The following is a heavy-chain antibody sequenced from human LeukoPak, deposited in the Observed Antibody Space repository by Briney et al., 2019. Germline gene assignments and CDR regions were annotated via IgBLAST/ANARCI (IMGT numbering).Heavy chain of an antibody. CDR1: GFTFSSYS. CDR2: ISSSSSYI. J-gene: IGHJ6*03. D-gene: IGHD3-16*01. V-gene: IGHV3-21*01. CDR3: AKERNTGGGYYYHMDV. Sequence: PGGSLRLSCAASGFTFSSYSMNWVRQAPGKGLEWVSSISSSSSYIYYADSVKGRFTISRDNAKNSLYLQMNSLRAEDTAVYYCAKERNTGGGYYYHMDVWGKGTTVTVSS.